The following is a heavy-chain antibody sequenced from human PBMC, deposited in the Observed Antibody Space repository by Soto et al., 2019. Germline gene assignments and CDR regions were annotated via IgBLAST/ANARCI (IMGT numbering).Heavy chain of an antibody. CDR2: IYTSGST. CDR3: ARDGGTREYQLLCITGGCYYYGMDV. CDR1: GGSVSSGSYY. Sequence: QVQLQESGPGLVKPSETLSLTCTVSGGSVSSGSYYWSWIRQPPGKGLEWIGRIYTSGSTNYNPSLKSRVTMSVDTSKNQFSLKLSSVTAADTAVYYCARDGGTREYQLLCITGGCYYYGMDVWGQGTTVTVSS. J-gene: IGHJ6*02. D-gene: IGHD2-2*01. V-gene: IGHV4-61*01.